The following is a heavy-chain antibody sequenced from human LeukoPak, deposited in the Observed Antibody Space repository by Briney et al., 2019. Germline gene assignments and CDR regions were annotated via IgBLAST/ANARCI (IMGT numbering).Heavy chain of an antibody. CDR3: ASVTMVRGVILDYYYCYMDV. D-gene: IGHD3-10*01. J-gene: IGHJ6*03. V-gene: IGHV1-69*05. CDR1: GGTFSSYA. Sequence: ASVKVSCKASGGTFSSYAISWVRQAPGQGLEWMGGIIPIFGTANYAQKFQGRVTITTDESTSTAYMELSSLRSEDTAVYYCASVTMVRGVILDYYYCYMDVWGKGTTVTVSS. CDR2: IIPIFGTA.